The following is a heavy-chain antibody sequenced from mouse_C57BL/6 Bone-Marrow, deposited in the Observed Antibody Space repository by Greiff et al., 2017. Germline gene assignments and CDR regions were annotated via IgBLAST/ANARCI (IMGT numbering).Heavy chain of an antibody. Sequence: EVQLQESGGDLVKPGGSLKLSCAASGFTFSSYGMSWVRQTPDKRLEWVATISSGGSYTYYPDSVKGRFTISRDNAKNTLYLQMSSLKSEDTAMYYCAGLRGFAYWGQGTLVTVAA. J-gene: IGHJ3*01. CDR1: GFTFSSYG. CDR2: ISSGGSYT. CDR3: AGLRGFAY. D-gene: IGHD1-1*01. V-gene: IGHV5-6*01.